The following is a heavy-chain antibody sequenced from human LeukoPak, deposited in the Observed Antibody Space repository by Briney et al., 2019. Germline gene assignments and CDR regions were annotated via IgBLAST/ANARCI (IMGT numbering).Heavy chain of an antibody. V-gene: IGHV4-59*01. CDR2: IYVSGTT. Sequence: SETLSLTRSVSGGSINNYHWSWIRQPPGKGLEWLGNIYVSGTTNYNSSLKSRLTISVDTFKNQLSLNLQSVTAADTAMYYCARHRYDTGGKKGVNWFDPWGQGTLVTVSS. CDR1: GGSINNYH. J-gene: IGHJ5*02. D-gene: IGHD4-23*01. CDR3: ARHRYDTGGKKGVNWFDP.